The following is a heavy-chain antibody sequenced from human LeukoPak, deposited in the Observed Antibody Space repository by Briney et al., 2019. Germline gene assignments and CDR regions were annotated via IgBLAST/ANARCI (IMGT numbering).Heavy chain of an antibody. CDR1: GFTFSNAW. V-gene: IGHV3-15*01. D-gene: IGHD6-19*01. J-gene: IGHJ4*02. Sequence: PGGSLRLSCAASGFTFSNAWMSWVRQAPGKGLEWVGRIKSKTDGGTTDYAAPVKGRFTISRDDSKNTLYLQMNSLKTEDTAVYYCARVAVAGVPPDYWGQGTLVTVSS. CDR3: ARVAVAGVPPDY. CDR2: IKSKTDGGTT.